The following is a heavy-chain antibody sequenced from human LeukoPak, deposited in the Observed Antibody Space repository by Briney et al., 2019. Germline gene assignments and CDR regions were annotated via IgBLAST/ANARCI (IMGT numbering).Heavy chain of an antibody. CDR3: AKARTMVRGVIITPHYFDY. D-gene: IGHD3-10*01. Sequence: PGGSLRLSRAASGFTFSSYAMSWVRQAPGKGLEWISAISGSGGSTYYADSVKGRFTISRDNSKNTLYLQMNSLRAEDTAVYYCAKARTMVRGVIITPHYFDYWGQGTLVTVSS. CDR1: GFTFSSYA. CDR2: ISGSGGST. V-gene: IGHV3-23*01. J-gene: IGHJ4*02.